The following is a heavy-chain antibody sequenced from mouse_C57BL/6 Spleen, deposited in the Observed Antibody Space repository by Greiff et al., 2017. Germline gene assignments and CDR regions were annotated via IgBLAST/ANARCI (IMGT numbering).Heavy chain of an antibody. D-gene: IGHD2-1*01. J-gene: IGHJ3*01. CDR1: GYTFTSYW. CDR2: IYPGSGST. V-gene: IGHV1-55*01. Sequence: VQLQQPGAELVKPGASVKMSCKASGYTFTSYWIPWVKQRSGQGLEWIGDIYPGSGSTNYNEKFKSKATLTVDQSYSTAYMKLGSLTSEDSAVYYCARDCNYWFAYWGQGALVTVSA. CDR3: ARDCNYWFAY.